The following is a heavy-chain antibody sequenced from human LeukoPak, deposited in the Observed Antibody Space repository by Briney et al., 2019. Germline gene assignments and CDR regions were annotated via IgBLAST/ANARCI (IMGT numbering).Heavy chain of an antibody. CDR2: ISSRGDTI. Sequence: PGGSLRLSCAASRFIISSYEMKWVRQAPGKGLEWVSYISSRGDTIYYADSVKGRFTISRDNAKNSLYLQMNSLRAEDTAVYYCARGTYYYGTGVLPSDYWGQGTLVTVSS. CDR3: ARGTYYYGTGVLPSDY. D-gene: IGHD3-10*01. V-gene: IGHV3-48*03. CDR1: RFIISSYE. J-gene: IGHJ4*02.